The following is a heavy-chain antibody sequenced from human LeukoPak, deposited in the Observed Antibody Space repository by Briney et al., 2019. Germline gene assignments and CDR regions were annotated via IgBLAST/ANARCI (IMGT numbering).Heavy chain of an antibody. CDR2: INSDGTR. Sequence: PGGSLRLSCAGSGFTFNNSWMHWVRQAPGKGLVWVSRINSDGTRSYADSVKGRFTISRDNAKNTLFLQMNSLRVEDTAVYFCASPRSGDRGGYHDPCDIWGQGTVVTVSS. D-gene: IGHD3-22*01. J-gene: IGHJ3*02. CDR3: ASPRSGDRGGYHDPCDI. V-gene: IGHV3-74*01. CDR1: GFTFNNSW.